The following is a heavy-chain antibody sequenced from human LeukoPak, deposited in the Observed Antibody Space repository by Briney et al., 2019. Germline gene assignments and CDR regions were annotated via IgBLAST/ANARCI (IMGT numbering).Heavy chain of an antibody. J-gene: IGHJ4*02. Sequence: GASVKVSCTASDYAFTSYGLTWVRQAPGQGLEWMGWISVYNGVTNYAQKLQGRITMTTDTSTSTAYMELRSLRSDDTAVYYCARDRSSSWYSGYFDYWGQGTLVTVSS. CDR3: ARDRSSSWYSGYFDY. D-gene: IGHD6-13*01. CDR1: DYAFTSYG. CDR2: ISVYNGVT. V-gene: IGHV1-18*01.